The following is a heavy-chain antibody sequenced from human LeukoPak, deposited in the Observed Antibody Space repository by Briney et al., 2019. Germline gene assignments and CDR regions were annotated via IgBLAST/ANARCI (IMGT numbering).Heavy chain of an antibody. J-gene: IGHJ4*02. CDR2: ISYDGSNK. CDR1: GFTFSSYA. D-gene: IGHD5-12*01. CDR3: ARDGGYEQYYFDY. V-gene: IGHV3-30*04. Sequence: PGRSLRLPCSASGFTFSSYAMHWVHQAPGKGLEWEAVISYDGSNKYYADSVEGRFTISSDNSKNTLYLQMHSLRAEDTAVYYCARDGGYEQYYFDYWGQGTLVTVSS.